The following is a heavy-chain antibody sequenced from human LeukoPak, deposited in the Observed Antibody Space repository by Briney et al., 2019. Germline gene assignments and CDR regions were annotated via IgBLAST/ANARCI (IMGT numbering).Heavy chain of an antibody. CDR1: GFTFSSYA. CDR3: AREWYDSSGFWISPI. V-gene: IGHV3-30-3*01. D-gene: IGHD3-22*01. Sequence: GRSLRLSCAASGFTFSSYAMHWVRQAPGKGLEWVAVISYDGSNKYYADSVKGRFTISRDNSKNTLYLQMNNLRAEDTAVYYCAREWYDSSGFWISPIWGQGTMVTVSS. J-gene: IGHJ3*02. CDR2: ISYDGSNK.